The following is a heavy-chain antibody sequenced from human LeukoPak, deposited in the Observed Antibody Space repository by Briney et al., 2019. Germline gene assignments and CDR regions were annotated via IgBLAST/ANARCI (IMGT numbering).Heavy chain of an antibody. J-gene: IGHJ4*02. CDR2: INPNSSGT. CDR1: GYTFTDYY. D-gene: IGHD3-10*01. Sequence: ASVKVSCKASGYTFTDYYMHWVRQAPGQGLEWMGWINPNSSGTNYAQNFQGRVTMTRDTSISTAYMELSRLRSDDTAVYYCASRGYPRTYGSGSYSNQDYWGQGTLVTVSS. V-gene: IGHV1-2*02. CDR3: ASRGYPRTYGSGSYSNQDY.